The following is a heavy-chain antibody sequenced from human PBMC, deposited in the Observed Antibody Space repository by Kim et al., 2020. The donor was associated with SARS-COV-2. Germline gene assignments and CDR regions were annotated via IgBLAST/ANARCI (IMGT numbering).Heavy chain of an antibody. J-gene: IGHJ6*02. D-gene: IGHD5-12*01. V-gene: IGHV3-33*06. Sequence: DSVKGRFTSSRDNSKNTRYLQMNSLRAEDTAVYYWAKGNGEWLDYYGMDVWGQGTTVTVSS. CDR3: AKGNGEWLDYYGMDV.